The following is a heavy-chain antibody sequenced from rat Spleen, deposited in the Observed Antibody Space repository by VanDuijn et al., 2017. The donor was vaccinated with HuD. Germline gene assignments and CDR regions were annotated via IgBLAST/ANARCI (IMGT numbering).Heavy chain of an antibody. CDR2: MWSVGST. CDR1: GFSLTDFH. J-gene: IGHJ4*01. Sequence: QVQLKESGPGLVQPSQTLSLTCTVPGFSLTDFHVHWVRQPPGKGLEWMGGMWSVGSTDYNSALKSRLSISRDTSKNQVFLKMNSLQPEDTVTYYCARHLREASGVMDAWGQGASVTVSS. V-gene: IGHV2-32*01. CDR3: ARHLREASGVMDA. D-gene: IGHD4-3*01.